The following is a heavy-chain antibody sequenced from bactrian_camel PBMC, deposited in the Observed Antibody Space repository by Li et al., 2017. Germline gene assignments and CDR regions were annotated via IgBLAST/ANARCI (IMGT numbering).Heavy chain of an antibody. CDR2: ILASGSGA. J-gene: IGHJ4*01. V-gene: IGHV3S40*01. CDR1: GLTFRAFD. D-gene: IGHD1*01. CDR3: AGTYDRILTPRLDSASYRY. Sequence: VQLVESGGGLVQPGGSLTLTCTVSGLTFRAFDMSWVRQAPGKGLEWVATILASGSGAHYPDSVEGRFTISKDSAKNTLYLQMNSLKPEDSAMYYCAGTYDRILTPRLDSASYRYWGQGTQVTVS.